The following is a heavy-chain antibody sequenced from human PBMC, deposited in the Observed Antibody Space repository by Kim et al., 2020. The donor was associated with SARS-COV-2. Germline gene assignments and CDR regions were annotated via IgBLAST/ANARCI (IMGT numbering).Heavy chain of an antibody. J-gene: IGHJ4*02. D-gene: IGHD6-13*01. CDR1: GFTFSSYS. CDR3: ARPIAAAGTPGY. CDR2: ISSSSSYI. Sequence: GGSLRLSCAASGFTFSSYSMNWVRQAPGKGLEWVSSISSSSSYIYYADSVKGRFTISRDNAKNSLYLQMNSLRAEDTAVYYCARPIAAAGTPGYRGQGTLVTVSS. V-gene: IGHV3-21*01.